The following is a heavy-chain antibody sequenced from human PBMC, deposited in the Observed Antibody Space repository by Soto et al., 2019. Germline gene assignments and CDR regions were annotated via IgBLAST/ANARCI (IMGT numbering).Heavy chain of an antibody. CDR3: ARKFGAAYFDL. D-gene: IGHD3-16*01. J-gene: IGHJ2*01. CDR2: IYDSGRT. V-gene: IGHV4-31*03. Sequence: QVQLQESGPGLVKPSQTLSLTCTVGSGSISSGVYFWSWIRQHPEKGLEWMGDIYDSGRTYYNPSLKTRITLSVDTSKRQSSLQLTSVTAADTAMYYCARKFGAAYFDLWGRGTLVSVSS. CDR1: SGSISSGVYF.